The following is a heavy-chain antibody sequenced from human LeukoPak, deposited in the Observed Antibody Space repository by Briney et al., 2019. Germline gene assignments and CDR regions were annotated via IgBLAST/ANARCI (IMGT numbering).Heavy chain of an antibody. Sequence: PGGSLRLSCAASGFTVTNNHMTWVRQAPGKGLEWVSVIQSRGSTYYRDSVKGRFTISRDNSNNTLYLQMTSLRADDTAMYYCARRAVTNQFDSWGQGTLVTVSS. CDR2: IQSRGST. CDR1: GFTVTNNH. D-gene: IGHD4-17*01. V-gene: IGHV3-66*02. CDR3: ARRAVTNQFDS. J-gene: IGHJ4*02.